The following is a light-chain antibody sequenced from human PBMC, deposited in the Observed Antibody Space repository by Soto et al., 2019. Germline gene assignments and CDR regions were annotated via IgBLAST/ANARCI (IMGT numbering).Light chain of an antibody. CDR2: DAS. CDR3: QQYDTVPPS. J-gene: IGKJ2*01. Sequence: DRVTITCQASQDITNYLNWYQQKPGQAPKLLIYDASNLETGVPSRFSGSGSGTDFTFTITSLQPEDFATYYCQQYDTVPPSFGQGTKLDVK. V-gene: IGKV1-33*01. CDR1: QDITNY.